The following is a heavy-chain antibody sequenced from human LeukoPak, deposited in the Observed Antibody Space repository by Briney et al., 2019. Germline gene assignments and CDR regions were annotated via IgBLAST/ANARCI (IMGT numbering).Heavy chain of an antibody. CDR2: INPNSGGT. D-gene: IGHD3-22*01. Sequence: ASVKVSCKASGYTFTSKGIAWVRQAPGQGLEWMGWINPNSGGTNYAQKFQGRVTMTRDTSISTAYMELSRLRSDDTAVYYCASSFFYQYYYDSSGYADAFDIWGQGTMVTVSS. J-gene: IGHJ3*02. V-gene: IGHV1-2*02. CDR3: ASSFFYQYYYDSSGYADAFDI. CDR1: GYTFTSKG.